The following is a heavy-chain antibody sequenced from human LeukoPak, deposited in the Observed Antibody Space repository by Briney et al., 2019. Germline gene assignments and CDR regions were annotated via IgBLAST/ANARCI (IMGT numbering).Heavy chain of an antibody. CDR3: ARAPQWARFDY. CDR2: IYSGGST. V-gene: IGHV3-53*01. D-gene: IGHD2-8*01. Sequence: GGSLRLSCAASGFTVSSNYMSWVRQAPGKGLEWVSVIYSGGSTYYADSVKGRFTISRDNSKNTLYLQMNSLRAEDTAVYYCARAPQWARFDYWGQGTLVAVSS. CDR1: GFTVSSNY. J-gene: IGHJ4*02.